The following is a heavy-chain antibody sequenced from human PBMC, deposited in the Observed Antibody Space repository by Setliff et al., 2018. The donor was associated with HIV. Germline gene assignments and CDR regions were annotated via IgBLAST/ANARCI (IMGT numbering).Heavy chain of an antibody. D-gene: IGHD3-10*01. CDR1: GYTFSSYG. V-gene: IGHV1-18*01. CDR3: AREVPSNTGSYYKQY. J-gene: IGHJ4*02. CDR2: ISAANGKK. Sequence: VKVSCKASGYTFSSYGISWVRQTPGQGLEWMGWISAANGKKYYAPKVHDRITLTMDISTTTAHMQLRSLRSDDTAVYFCAREVPSNTGSYYKQYWGQGTLVTVSS.